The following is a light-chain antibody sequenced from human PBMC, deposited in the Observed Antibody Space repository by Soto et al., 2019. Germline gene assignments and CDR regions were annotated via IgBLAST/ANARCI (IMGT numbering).Light chain of an antibody. J-gene: IGKJ1*01. V-gene: IGKV3-15*01. CDR1: QSVSDN. CDR2: DAS. CDR3: QQYNNWPWT. Sequence: EIVLTPSPATLSVSPGERATLSCRASQSVSDNLAWYQQKPGQAPRLLIYDASTGATGIPARFGGSGSGTEFTLTISSLQSEDFAVYFCQQYNNWPWTCGQGTKVEIK.